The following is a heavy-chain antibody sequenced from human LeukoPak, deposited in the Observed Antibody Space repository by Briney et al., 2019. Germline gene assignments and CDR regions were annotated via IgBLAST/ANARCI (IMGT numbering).Heavy chain of an antibody. Sequence: GGSLRLSCAASGFTFGDYSMNWVRQAPGKGLEWVSSISSSSSYIYYADSVKGRFTISRDNAKNSLYLQMNSLRAEDTAVYYCARVEEDIVVVPAATPGYYYYYGMDVWGQGTTVTVSS. CDR2: ISSSSSYI. V-gene: IGHV3-21*01. J-gene: IGHJ6*02. D-gene: IGHD2-2*01. CDR1: GFTFGDYS. CDR3: ARVEEDIVVVPAATPGYYYYYGMDV.